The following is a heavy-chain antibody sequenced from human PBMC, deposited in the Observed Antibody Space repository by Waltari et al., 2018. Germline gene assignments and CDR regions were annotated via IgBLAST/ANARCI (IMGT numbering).Heavy chain of an antibody. CDR3: ARLYYHYGSDRRGY. CDR1: GGSFSGYY. Sequence: QVQLQQWGAGLLKPSETLSLTCAVYGGSFSGYYWCWIRPPPGKGLEWIGEINHSGSTNYNPSLKSRVTISVDTSKNQFSLKLSSVTAADTAVYYCARLYYHYGSDRRGYWGQGTLVTVSS. CDR2: INHSGST. V-gene: IGHV4-34*01. J-gene: IGHJ4*02. D-gene: IGHD3-10*01.